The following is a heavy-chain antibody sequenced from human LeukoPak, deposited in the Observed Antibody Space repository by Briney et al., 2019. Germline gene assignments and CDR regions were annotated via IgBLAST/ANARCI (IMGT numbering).Heavy chain of an antibody. CDR3: AATSIRMVQRIIYYGKDV. J-gene: IGHJ6*02. CDR2: IVVGTGRT. D-gene: IGHD3-10*01. V-gene: IGHV1-58*01. Sequence: SVKVSCKASGFTNSNSSVQWVRQARGQRPEWIGWIVVGTGRTNYAQRLQERVTITRDMSTGTVDMELSSLRSEDTAVYYCAATSIRMVQRIIYYGKDVWGQGTTVTVS. CDR1: GFTNSNSS.